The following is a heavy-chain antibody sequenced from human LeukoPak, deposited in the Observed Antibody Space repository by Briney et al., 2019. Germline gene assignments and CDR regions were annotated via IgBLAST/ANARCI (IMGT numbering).Heavy chain of an antibody. D-gene: IGHD6-13*01. CDR1: GDSVSSNSAA. CDR2: TYYRSKWYN. Sequence: SQTLSLTCAISGDSVSSNSAAWNWIRQSPSRGLEWLGRTYYRSKWYNDYAVSVKSRITINPDTSKNQFSLQLNSVTPEDTAVYYCAREEREGQQLVQYGFDIWGQGTMVTVSS. CDR3: AREEREGQQLVQYGFDI. V-gene: IGHV6-1*01. J-gene: IGHJ3*02.